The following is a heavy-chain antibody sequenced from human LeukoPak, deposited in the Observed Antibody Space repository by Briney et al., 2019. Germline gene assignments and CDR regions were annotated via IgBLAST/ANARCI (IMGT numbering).Heavy chain of an antibody. CDR3: ARDGGSYLYYYYYYGMDV. V-gene: IGHV1-18*01. CDR1: GYTFTSYG. CDR2: ISAYNGNT. D-gene: IGHD1-26*01. Sequence: ASVKVSCKASGYTFTSYGISWLRQAPGQGLEWMGWISAYNGNTNYAQKLQGRVTMTTDTSTSTAYMELRSLRSDDTAVYYCARDGGSYLYYYYYYGMDVWGQGTTVTVSS. J-gene: IGHJ6*02.